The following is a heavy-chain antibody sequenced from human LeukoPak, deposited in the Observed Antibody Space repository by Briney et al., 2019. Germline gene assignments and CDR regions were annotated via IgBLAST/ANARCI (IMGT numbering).Heavy chain of an antibody. Sequence: SETLSLTCTVSGGSISSGSYYWSWIRQPAGKGLEWIGHIYTSGNGNYNPSLKSRVTISIDTSKNQFSLKLSSVTAADTAVYYCAVGRDYYGSGSYYDPPDVWGQGTTVTVSS. J-gene: IGHJ6*02. V-gene: IGHV4-61*09. CDR3: AVGRDYYGSGSYYDPPDV. CDR2: IYTSGNG. CDR1: GGSISSGSYY. D-gene: IGHD3-10*01.